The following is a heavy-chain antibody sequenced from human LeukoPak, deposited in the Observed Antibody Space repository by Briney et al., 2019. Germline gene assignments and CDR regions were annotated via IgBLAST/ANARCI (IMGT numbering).Heavy chain of an antibody. J-gene: IGHJ6*03. CDR2: ISYDGSNK. D-gene: IGHD3-10*01. CDR3: AREGRTITMVRGVNYYYYMDV. Sequence: GGSLRLSCAASGFTFSSYAMHWVRQAPGKGLEWVAVISYDGSNKYYADSVKGRFTISRDNSKNTLYLQMNSLRAEDTAVYYCAREGRTITMVRGVNYYYYMDVWGKGTTVTVSS. CDR1: GFTFSSYA. V-gene: IGHV3-30*04.